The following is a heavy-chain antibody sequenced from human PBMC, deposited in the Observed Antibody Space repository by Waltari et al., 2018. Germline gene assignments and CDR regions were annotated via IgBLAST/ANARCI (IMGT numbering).Heavy chain of an antibody. Sequence: QVQLQQWGAGLVKPSECLSLTCAVCRGSFSGYYWSWMRQHPRNGLGCIGEINYRGNTNNNPFVKGRATISVVTSKNQFALKLLSLNAADPAVYYWARNPHNDYGWGSYPQGGWFDPWGQGTLVTVSS. CDR3: ARNPHNDYGWGSYPQGGWFDP. V-gene: IGHV4-34*04. J-gene: IGHJ5*02. D-gene: IGHD3-16*01. CDR2: INYRGNT. CDR1: RGSFSGYY.